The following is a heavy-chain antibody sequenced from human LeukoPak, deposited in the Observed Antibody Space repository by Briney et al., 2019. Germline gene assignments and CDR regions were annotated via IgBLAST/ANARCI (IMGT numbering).Heavy chain of an antibody. V-gene: IGHV3-64*01. Sequence: GGSLRLSCAASGFTFSSYAMHWVRQAPGEGLEYVSAISSNGGSTYYANSVKGRFTISRDNSKNTLYLQMGSLRAEDMAVYYCARDSTVTGADYWGQGTLVTVAS. J-gene: IGHJ4*02. D-gene: IGHD4-17*01. CDR1: GFTFSSYA. CDR2: ISSNGGST. CDR3: ARDSTVTGADY.